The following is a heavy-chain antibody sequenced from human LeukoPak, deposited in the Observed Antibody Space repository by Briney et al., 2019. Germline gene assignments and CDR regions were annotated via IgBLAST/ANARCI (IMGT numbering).Heavy chain of an antibody. D-gene: IGHD6-13*01. CDR2: IYYSGST. J-gene: IGHJ4*02. CDR1: GGSFSGYY. CDR3: ATIERRIAAAGPIDY. Sequence: ETLSLTCAVYGGSFSGYYWGWIRQPPGKGLEWIGSIYYSGSTYYNPSLKSRVTISVDTSKNQFSLKLSSVTAADTAVYYCATIERRIAAAGPIDYWGQGTLVTVSS. V-gene: IGHV4-39*01.